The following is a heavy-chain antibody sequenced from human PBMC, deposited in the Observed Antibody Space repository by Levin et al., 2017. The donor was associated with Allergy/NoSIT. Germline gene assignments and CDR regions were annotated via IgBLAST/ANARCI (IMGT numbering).Heavy chain of an antibody. CDR2: IYYSGST. CDR3: ARVRFRSSGWYVAYFDY. J-gene: IGHJ4*02. Sequence: PGGSLRLSCTVSGGSISSYYWSWIRQPPGKGLEWIGYIYYSGSTNYNPSLKSRVTISVDTSKNQFSLKLSSVTAADTAVYYCARVRFRSSGWYVAYFDYWGQGTLVTVSS. V-gene: IGHV4-59*01. CDR1: GGSISSYY. D-gene: IGHD6-19*01.